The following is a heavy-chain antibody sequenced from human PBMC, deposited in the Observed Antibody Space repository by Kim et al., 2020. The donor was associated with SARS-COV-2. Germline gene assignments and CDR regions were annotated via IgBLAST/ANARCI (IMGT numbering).Heavy chain of an antibody. CDR1: GFTLSRYA. Sequence: GGSLRLSCAASGFTLSRYAISWVRQAPGKGLEWVSAITGSSASTYYADSVKGXFTISRDNSKNTLYLQMNSLRAEDXAVYYXASTPRDWTWHFDLWGRGT. D-gene: IGHD2-21*02. CDR3: ASTPRDWTWHFDL. J-gene: IGHJ2*01. V-gene: IGHV3-23*01. CDR2: ITGSSAST.